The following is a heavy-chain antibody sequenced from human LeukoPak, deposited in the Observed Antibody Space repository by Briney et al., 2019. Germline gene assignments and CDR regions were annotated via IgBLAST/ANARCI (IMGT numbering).Heavy chain of an antibody. CDR3: ARDYYYDSSGYSGPQNWFDP. CDR2: IYYSGST. V-gene: IGHV4-39*07. CDR1: GGSISSSSYY. D-gene: IGHD3-22*01. Sequence: SETLSLTCTVSGGSISSSSYYWGWIRQPPGKGLEWIGSIYYSGSTYYNLSLKSRVTTSVDTSKNQFSLKLSSVTAADTAVYYCARDYYYDSSGYSGPQNWFDPWGQGTLVTVSS. J-gene: IGHJ5*02.